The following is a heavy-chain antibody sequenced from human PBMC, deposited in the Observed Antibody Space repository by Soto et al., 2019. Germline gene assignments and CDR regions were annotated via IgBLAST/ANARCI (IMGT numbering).Heavy chain of an antibody. CDR3: ACFFFKEEDGIRDL. D-gene: IGHD2-21*01. J-gene: IGHJ2*01. Sequence: GKGLEWVAVISYDGSNKYYADSVKGRFTISRDNSKNTQYLQMISLRAEAMAVYYCACFFFKEEDGIRDL. CDR2: ISYDGSNK. V-gene: IGHV3-30-3*01.